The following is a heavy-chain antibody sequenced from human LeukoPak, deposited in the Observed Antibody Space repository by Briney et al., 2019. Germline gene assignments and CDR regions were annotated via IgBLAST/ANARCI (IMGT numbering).Heavy chain of an antibody. V-gene: IGHV3-74*01. D-gene: IGHD3-10*01. Sequence: PGGSLRLSCAASEFTFSNYWMHWVRQAAGKGLAWVSRINTDGSNTNYADSVKGRFTISRDNAKNTVYLHMSSLRAEDTAVYYCVRDLVGGSGSLDYWGQGTLVTVS. CDR2: INTDGSNT. J-gene: IGHJ4*02. CDR3: VRDLVGGSGSLDY. CDR1: EFTFSNYW.